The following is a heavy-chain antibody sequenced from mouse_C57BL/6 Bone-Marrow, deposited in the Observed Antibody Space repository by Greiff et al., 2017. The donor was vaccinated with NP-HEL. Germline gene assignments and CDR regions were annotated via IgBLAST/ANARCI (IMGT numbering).Heavy chain of an antibody. D-gene: IGHD1-1*01. Sequence: QVQLQQPGAELVKPGASVKMSCKASGYTFTSYWLTWVKQRPGQGLEWIGDIYPGSGSTNYNEKFKSKATLTVDTSSSTAYMQLSSLTSEDSAVYYCAHYYGSSWSFDYWGQGTTLTVSS. CDR1: GYTFTSYW. CDR3: AHYYGSSWSFDY. J-gene: IGHJ2*01. V-gene: IGHV1-55*01. CDR2: IYPGSGST.